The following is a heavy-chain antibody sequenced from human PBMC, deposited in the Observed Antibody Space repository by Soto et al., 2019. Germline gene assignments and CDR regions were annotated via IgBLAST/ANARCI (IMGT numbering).Heavy chain of an antibody. V-gene: IGHV5-51*01. CDR2: IYPGDSDT. CDR1: GYSFTSYW. D-gene: IGHD3-10*01. CDR3: ARLPGVWFGELLPFDY. J-gene: IGHJ4*02. Sequence: GESLKISCKGSGYSFTSYWIGWVRQMPGKGLEWMGIIYPGDSDTRYSPSFQGQVTISADKSISTAYLQWSSLKASDTAMYYCARLPGVWFGELLPFDYWGQGTLVTVSS.